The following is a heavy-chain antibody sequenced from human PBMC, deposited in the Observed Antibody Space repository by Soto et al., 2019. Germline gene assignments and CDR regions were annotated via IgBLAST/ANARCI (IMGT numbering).Heavy chain of an antibody. CDR2: ISAYNRNT. CDR1: GYTLNTYG. Sequence: ASVKVSCKASGYTLNTYGISWVRQAPGQGLEWMGWISAYNRNTNYAQKFQGRVTMTTDTSTSTAYMELRSLRSDDTAVYYCARVDLGDFDFWGQGTLVTVS. V-gene: IGHV1-18*01. D-gene: IGHD3-16*01. CDR3: ARVDLGDFDF. J-gene: IGHJ4*01.